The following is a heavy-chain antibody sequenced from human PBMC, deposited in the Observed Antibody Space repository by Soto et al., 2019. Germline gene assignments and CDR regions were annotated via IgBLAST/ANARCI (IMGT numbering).Heavy chain of an antibody. CDR1: AFSPSIYS. CDR2: ISSSSSYI. D-gene: IGHD6-19*01. V-gene: IGHV3-21*01. Sequence: RGSLRLSCAACAFSPSIYSMSWVRQAPGKGLDWISSISSSSSYIYYADSVKGRFTISRDNAKNSLYLQMNSLRAEDTAVYYCARGLEPWLPLGFDHWGPGTLVTVSS. J-gene: IGHJ4*02. CDR3: ARGLEPWLPLGFDH.